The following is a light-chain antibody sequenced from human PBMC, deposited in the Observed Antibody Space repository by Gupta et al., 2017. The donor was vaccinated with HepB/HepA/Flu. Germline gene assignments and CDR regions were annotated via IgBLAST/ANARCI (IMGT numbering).Light chain of an antibody. CDR1: QCVSFH. Sequence: IVFAHSPSTLSLSPGKRATLSCRASQCVSFHLPRYQQKPGQAPRLLMYDSSNRAAGIPARFSGSGSGTDITLTIRRLEPEDFAVYYCQQHSTFGGGTKVEIK. J-gene: IGKJ4*01. CDR2: DSS. CDR3: QQHST. V-gene: IGKV3-11*01.